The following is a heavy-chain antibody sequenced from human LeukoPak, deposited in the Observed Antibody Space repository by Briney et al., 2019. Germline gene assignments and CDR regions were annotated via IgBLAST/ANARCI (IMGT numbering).Heavy chain of an antibody. Sequence: GGSLRLSCAASEFTFSSYWMSWVRQAPGKGLEWVANIKQDGSEKYYVDSVKGRFTTSRDNAKNSLYLQMNSLRAEDTAVYYCARDFYGVLDYWGQGTLVTVSS. CDR1: EFTFSSYW. D-gene: IGHD2/OR15-2a*01. V-gene: IGHV3-7*03. CDR3: ARDFYGVLDY. J-gene: IGHJ4*02. CDR2: IKQDGSEK.